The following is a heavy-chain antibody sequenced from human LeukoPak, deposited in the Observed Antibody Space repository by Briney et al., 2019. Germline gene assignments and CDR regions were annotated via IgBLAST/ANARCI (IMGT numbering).Heavy chain of an antibody. D-gene: IGHD3-3*01. Sequence: GGSLRLSCAASGFTFSNYDMHWVRQAPGKGLEWVSAISGSGGRTYYADSVKGRFTISRDNSKNTLYLQMNSLRAEDTAVYYCAKIFSARYYDFWSGYSDISDYWGQGTLVTVSS. V-gene: IGHV3-23*01. CDR3: AKIFSARYYDFWSGYSDISDY. CDR1: GFTFSNYD. J-gene: IGHJ4*02. CDR2: ISGSGGRT.